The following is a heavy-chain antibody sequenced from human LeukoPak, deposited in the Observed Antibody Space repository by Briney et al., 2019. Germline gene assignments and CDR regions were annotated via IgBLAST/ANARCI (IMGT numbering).Heavy chain of an antibody. V-gene: IGHV4-59*08. Sequence: SETLSLTCTVSGGSIYNYHWSWIRQPPGKGLEWISYIYHSGSTDSNPSLKSRVTTSVDTSKNQFSLKLRSVTAADTAVCYCVRHESAWKGAFDIWGQGTMVTVSS. D-gene: IGHD1-1*01. CDR3: VRHESAWKGAFDI. CDR2: IYHSGST. CDR1: GGSIYNYH. J-gene: IGHJ3*02.